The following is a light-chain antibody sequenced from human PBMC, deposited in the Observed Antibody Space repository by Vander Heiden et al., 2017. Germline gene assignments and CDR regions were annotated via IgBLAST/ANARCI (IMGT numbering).Light chain of an antibody. Sequence: DIQMTQSPSSLPASVGDRVTITCRASQSISSYLNWYQQKPGKAPKLLIYAASSLQSGVPSRFSGSGSATDFTLTISSLQPEDFATYYCQQSYSTPEVTFGQGTRLEIK. CDR3: QQSYSTPEVT. V-gene: IGKV1-39*01. CDR1: QSISSY. J-gene: IGKJ5*01. CDR2: AAS.